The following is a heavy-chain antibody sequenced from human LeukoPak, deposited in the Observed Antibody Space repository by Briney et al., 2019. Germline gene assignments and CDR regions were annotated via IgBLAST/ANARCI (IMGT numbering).Heavy chain of an antibody. V-gene: IGHV1-8*01. CDR2: MNPSSGNT. CDR3: ARGRGRVVVVPTTLMGYWFDP. J-gene: IGHJ5*02. CDR1: GYTFTSYD. D-gene: IGHD2-2*01. Sequence: ASVKVSCKASGYTFTSYDINWVRQATGQGLEWMGWMNPSSGNTGYAQKFQGRVTMTGNTSISTAYMELSSLRSEDTAVYYCARGRGRVVVVPTTLMGYWFDPWGQGTLVTVSS.